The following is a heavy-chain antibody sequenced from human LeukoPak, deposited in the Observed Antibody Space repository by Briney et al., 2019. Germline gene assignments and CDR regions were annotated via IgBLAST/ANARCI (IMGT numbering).Heavy chain of an antibody. D-gene: IGHD6-19*01. V-gene: IGHV3-7*01. J-gene: IGHJ4*02. CDR3: ARDGSGWYSDY. CDR2: IKQDGSEK. Sequence: QPGGSLRLSCAASGFTFGTYGMSWVRQAPGKGLEWVANIKQDGSEKYYVDSVKGRFTISRDNAKNSLYLQMNSLRAEDTAMYYCARDGSGWYSDYWGQGTPVIVSS. CDR1: GFTFGTYG.